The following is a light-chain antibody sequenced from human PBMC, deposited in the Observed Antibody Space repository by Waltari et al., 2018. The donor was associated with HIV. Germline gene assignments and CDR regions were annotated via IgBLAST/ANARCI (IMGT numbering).Light chain of an antibody. Sequence: QSVLTQPPSASGTPGQRVTISCSGSSPNIGSNTVNWYQQLPGTAPKRLIYNNNLRPSGVPDRFSGSKSGTSASLAISGLQSEDEADYYCAAWDDSLLYVFGTGTKVTVL. CDR1: SPNIGSNT. J-gene: IGLJ1*01. CDR2: NNN. CDR3: AAWDDSLLYV. V-gene: IGLV1-44*01.